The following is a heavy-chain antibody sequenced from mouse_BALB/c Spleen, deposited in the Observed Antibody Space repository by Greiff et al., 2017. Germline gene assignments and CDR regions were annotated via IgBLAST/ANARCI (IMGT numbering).Heavy chain of an antibody. V-gene: IGHV1-31*01. J-gene: IGHJ4*01. CDR3: ATVYGSRNYAMDY. CDR2: INPYNGAT. CDR1: GYSFTGYY. D-gene: IGHD1-1*01. Sequence: EVKLMESGPELVKPGASVKISCKASGYSFTGYYMHWVKQSHVKSLEWIGRINPYNGATSYNQNFKDKASLTVDKSSSTAYMELHSLTSEDSAVYYCATVYGSRNYAMDYWGQGTSVTVSS.